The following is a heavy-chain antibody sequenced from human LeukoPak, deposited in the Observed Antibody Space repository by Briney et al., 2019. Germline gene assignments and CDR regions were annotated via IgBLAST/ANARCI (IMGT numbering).Heavy chain of an antibody. Sequence: SETLSLTCAVSGGSISSGGYSWSWIRQPPGKGLEWIGYIYHSGSTYYNPSLKSRVTVSVDRSKNQFSLKLSSVTAADTAVYYCARLRNYYYGMDVWGQGTTVTVSS. CDR2: IYHSGST. D-gene: IGHD2-15*01. J-gene: IGHJ6*02. CDR3: ARLRNYYYGMDV. CDR1: GGSISSGGYS. V-gene: IGHV4-30-2*01.